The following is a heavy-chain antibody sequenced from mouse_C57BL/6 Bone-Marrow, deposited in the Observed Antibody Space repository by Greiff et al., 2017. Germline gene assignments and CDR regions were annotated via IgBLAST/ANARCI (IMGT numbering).Heavy chain of an antibody. CDR1: GFNIKDDY. J-gene: IGHJ2*01. Sequence: EVQLQQSGAELVRPGASVKLSCTASGFNIKDDYMPWVKQRPEQGLEWIGWIDPENGDTEYASKFQGKATITADTASNTAYLQLSSLTSEDTAVYYGTTGYYGSSYSYWGQGTTLTVSS. V-gene: IGHV14-4*01. CDR3: TTGYYGSSYSY. D-gene: IGHD1-1*01. CDR2: IDPENGDT.